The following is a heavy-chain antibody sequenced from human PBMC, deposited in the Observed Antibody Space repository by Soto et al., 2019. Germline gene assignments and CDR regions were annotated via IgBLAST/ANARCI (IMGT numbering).Heavy chain of an antibody. Sequence: RRLSCAASGFTFDDYTMHWVRQAPGKGLEWVSLISWDGGSTYYADSVKGRFTISRDNSKNSLYLQMNSLRTEDTALYYCAKDLEGGFDYWGQGTLVTVSS. V-gene: IGHV3-43*01. CDR3: AKDLEGGFDY. CDR1: GFTFDDYT. CDR2: ISWDGGST. J-gene: IGHJ4*02.